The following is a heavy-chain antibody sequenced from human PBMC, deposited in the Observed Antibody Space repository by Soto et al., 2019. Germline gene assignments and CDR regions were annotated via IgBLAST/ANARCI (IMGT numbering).Heavy chain of an antibody. CDR3: ARGEDPYYDFWSGYSVSWFDP. CDR2: INYSGCT. D-gene: IGHD3-3*01. V-gene: IGHV4-34*01. CDR1: GGSFSGYY. J-gene: IGHJ5*02. Sequence: SETLSLTCAVYGGSFSGYYWSWIRQPPGKGLEWIGEINYSGCTNYNPSLKSRVTISVDTSKNQFSLKLSSVTAADTAVYYCARGEDPYYDFWSGYSVSWFDPWGQGTLVTVSS.